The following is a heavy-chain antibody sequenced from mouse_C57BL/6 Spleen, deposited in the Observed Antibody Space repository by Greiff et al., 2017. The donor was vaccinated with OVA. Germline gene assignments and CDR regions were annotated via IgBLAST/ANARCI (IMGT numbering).Heavy chain of an antibody. CDR2: IYPGDGDT. Sequence: QVQLQQSGPELVKPGASVKISCKASGYAFSSSWMNWVKQRPGKGLEWIGRIYPGDGDTNYNGKVKGKATLTADKSSSTAYMQLSSLTSEDSAVYFCARTDYDGSSYDYAMDYWGQGTSVTVSS. V-gene: IGHV1-82*01. CDR1: GYAFSSSW. D-gene: IGHD1-1*01. CDR3: ARTDYDGSSYDYAMDY. J-gene: IGHJ4*01.